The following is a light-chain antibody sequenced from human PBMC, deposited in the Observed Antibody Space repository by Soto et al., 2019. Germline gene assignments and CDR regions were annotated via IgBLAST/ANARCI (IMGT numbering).Light chain of an antibody. CDR3: QQYGSSLGYT. J-gene: IGKJ2*01. CDR1: QSVSSY. V-gene: IGKV3-20*01. CDR2: DAS. Sequence: EIVLTQSPATLSLSPGERATLSCRASQSVSSYFAWYKQKPGQAPRLLIYDASNRASGIPARFSGSGSGTDFTLTISRLEPEDFAVYYCQQYGSSLGYTFGQGTKLEIK.